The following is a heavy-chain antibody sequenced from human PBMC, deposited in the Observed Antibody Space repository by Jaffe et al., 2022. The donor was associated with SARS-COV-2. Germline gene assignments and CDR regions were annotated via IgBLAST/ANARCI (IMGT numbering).Heavy chain of an antibody. J-gene: IGHJ2*01. Sequence: QVQLQESGPGLVKPSETLSLTCTVSGGSISSYYWSWIRQPPGKGLEWIGYIYYSGSTNYNPSLKSRVTISVDTSKNQFSLKLSSVTAADTAVYYCARGEDGYNTPWYFDLWGRGTLVTVSS. CDR1: GGSISSYY. V-gene: IGHV4-59*01. CDR2: IYYSGST. CDR3: ARGEDGYNTPWYFDL. D-gene: IGHD5-12*01.